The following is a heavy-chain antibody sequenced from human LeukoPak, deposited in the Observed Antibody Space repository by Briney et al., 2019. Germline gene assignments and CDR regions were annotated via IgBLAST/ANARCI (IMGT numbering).Heavy chain of an antibody. V-gene: IGHV1-18*01. CDR2: ISAYNGNT. CDR3: ARWTGAYCGGDCYLGSAFDI. J-gene: IGHJ3*02. CDR1: GYTFTSYG. Sequence: GASVKVSCKASGYTFTSYGISWVRQAPGQGLEWMGWISAYNGNTNYAQKLQGRVTMTTDTSTSTAYMELRSLRSDDTAVYYCARWTGAYCGGDCYLGSAFDIWGQGTMVTVSS. D-gene: IGHD2-21*02.